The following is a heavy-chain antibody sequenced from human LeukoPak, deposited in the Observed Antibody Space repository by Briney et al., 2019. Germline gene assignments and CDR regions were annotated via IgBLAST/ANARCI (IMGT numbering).Heavy chain of an antibody. D-gene: IGHD3-22*01. CDR3: ARVYDSSGYYPNWFDP. CDR1: GFTFSSYW. J-gene: IGHJ5*02. Sequence: GGSLRLSCAASGFTFSSYWMHWVRQAPGKGLVWVSRINSDGSSTSYADSVKGRFTTSRDNAKNTLYLQMNSLRAEDTAVYYCARVYDSSGYYPNWFDPWGQGTLVTVSS. CDR2: INSDGSST. V-gene: IGHV3-74*01.